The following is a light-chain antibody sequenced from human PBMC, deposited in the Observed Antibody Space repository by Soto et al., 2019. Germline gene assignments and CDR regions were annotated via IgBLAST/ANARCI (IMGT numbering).Light chain of an antibody. CDR1: QGIIIV. J-gene: IGKJ5*01. CDR2: AAS. CDR3: RQYYSYPTT. Sequence: AVQLAQAPSSLSASAGGSVTITCRASQGIIIVLALYQEKPGNAPKLLIYAASTLQSGVPSRFSGSGSGTDFTLTISCLQSEDFATYYCRQYYSYPTTFGQGTRLEI. V-gene: IGKV1-13*02.